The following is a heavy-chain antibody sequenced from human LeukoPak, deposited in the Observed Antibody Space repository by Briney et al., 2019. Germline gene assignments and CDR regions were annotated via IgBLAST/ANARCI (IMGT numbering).Heavy chain of an antibody. CDR3: SKDLMPGSIGYFDC. J-gene: IGHJ4*02. CDR2: ISASGGEI. V-gene: IGHV3-23*01. CDR1: GFTFNIYA. D-gene: IGHD3-10*01. Sequence: GGSLRLSCTASGFTFNIYAMNWVRQAPGRGPEWVSSISASGGEIRYADSVRGRFTISRDNFKNTLYLQMDSLRVEDTATYYCSKDLMPGSIGYFDCWAQGTPVTVPS.